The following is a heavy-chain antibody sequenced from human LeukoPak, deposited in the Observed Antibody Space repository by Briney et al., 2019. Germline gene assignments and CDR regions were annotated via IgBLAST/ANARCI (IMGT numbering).Heavy chain of an antibody. J-gene: IGHJ4*02. D-gene: IGHD6-19*01. CDR1: GFTFSSYA. CDR3: AKAPGKVAGSMYFDY. Sequence: GGSLRLSCAASGFTFSSYAMSWVRQAPGKGLEWVSAIGGSSGSTYYADSVKGRFTISRDNSKNTLYLQMNSLRAEDTAVYYCAKAPGKVAGSMYFDYWGQGTLVTVSS. CDR2: IGGSSGST. V-gene: IGHV3-23*01.